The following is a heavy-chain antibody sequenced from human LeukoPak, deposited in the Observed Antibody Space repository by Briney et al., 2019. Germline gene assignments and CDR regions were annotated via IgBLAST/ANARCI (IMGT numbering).Heavy chain of an antibody. CDR2: ISAYNGNT. V-gene: IGHV1-18*01. CDR1: GYTFTSYG. CDR3: AGTRGLDYYYGMDV. D-gene: IGHD3-10*01. J-gene: IGHJ6*02. Sequence: ASVKVSCKASGYTFTSYGISRVRQAPGQGLEWMGWISAYNGNTNYAQKLQGRVTMTTDTSTSTAYMELRSLRSDDTAVYYCAGTRGLDYYYGMDVWGQGTTVTVSS.